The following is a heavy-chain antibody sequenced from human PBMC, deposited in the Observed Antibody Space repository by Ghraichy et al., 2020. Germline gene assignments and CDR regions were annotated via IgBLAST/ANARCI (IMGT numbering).Heavy chain of an antibody. CDR1: GFTFANAW. Sequence: LSLTCVGSGFTFANAWMDWVRQAPGRGLEWVGRIKTNSDGGTIDYAAPVKGRFTISRADSKNTLYLQMTGLKTQDTGVYYWVAEADETTYFDFWGRGNLVTVSS. D-gene: IGHD1-14*01. V-gene: IGHV3-15*07. CDR2: IKTNSDGGTI. CDR3: VAEADETTYFDF. J-gene: IGHJ4*02.